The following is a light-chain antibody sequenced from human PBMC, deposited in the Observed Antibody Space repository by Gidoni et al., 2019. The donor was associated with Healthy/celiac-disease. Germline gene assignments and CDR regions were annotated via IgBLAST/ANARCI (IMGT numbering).Light chain of an antibody. CDR1: QSVSSN. CDR2: GAS. J-gene: IGKJ1*01. Sequence: EIFLTQSPATLSVSPGERATLSCRASQSVSSNLAWDQQKPGQAPRLLIYGASTRATGIPARFSGSGSGTELTLTISSLQSEDFAVYYCQQYNNWPPWTFGKGTKVEIK. CDR3: QQYNNWPPWT. V-gene: IGKV3-15*01.